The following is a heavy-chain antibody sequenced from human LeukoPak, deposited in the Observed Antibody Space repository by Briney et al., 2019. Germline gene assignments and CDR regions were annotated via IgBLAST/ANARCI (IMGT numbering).Heavy chain of an antibody. CDR3: AILTYDMDV. J-gene: IGHJ6*02. CDR2: ISSSGSTI. CDR1: GFTFSDYY. V-gene: IGHV3-11*01. Sequence: GGSLRLSCAASGFTFSDYYMNWIRQAPGKGLEWVSYISSSGSTIYYADSVKGRFTISRDNTKNSLYLRMNSLRAEDTAVYYCAILTYDMDVWGQGTTVTVSS.